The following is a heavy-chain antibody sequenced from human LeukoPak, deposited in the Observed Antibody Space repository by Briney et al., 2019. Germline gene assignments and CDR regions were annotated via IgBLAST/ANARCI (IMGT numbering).Heavy chain of an antibody. D-gene: IGHD3-3*01. V-gene: IGHV1-8*03. CDR3: ARVRFLEWLPDYFDY. Sequence: ASVKVSCKASGYTFTNYDINWVRQAPGQGLEWMGWMNTNSGYTGYAQKFQGRVTITRNTSISTAYMELSSLRSDDTAVYYCARVRFLEWLPDYFDYWGQGTLVTVSS. CDR2: MNTNSGYT. J-gene: IGHJ4*02. CDR1: GYTFTNYD.